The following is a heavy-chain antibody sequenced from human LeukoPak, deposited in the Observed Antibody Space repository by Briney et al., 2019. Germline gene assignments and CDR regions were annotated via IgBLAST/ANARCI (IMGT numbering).Heavy chain of an antibody. V-gene: IGHV4-59*01. CDR2: IYYSGST. D-gene: IGHD3-22*01. CDR1: GGSISSYY. J-gene: IGHJ4*02. Sequence: PSETLSLTCTVSGGSISSYYWSWIRQPPGKGLEWIGYIYYSGSTNFNPSLKSRVTISVDTSKNQFSLKLSSVTAADTAVYYCARVDDSSGYLDYWGQGTPVTVSS. CDR3: ARVDDSSGYLDY.